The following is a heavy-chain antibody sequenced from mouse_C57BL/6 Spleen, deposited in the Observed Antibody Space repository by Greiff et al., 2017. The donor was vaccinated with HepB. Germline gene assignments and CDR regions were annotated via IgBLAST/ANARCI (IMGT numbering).Heavy chain of an antibody. D-gene: IGHD1-1*01. CDR2: IHPNSGST. Sequence: QVQLQQPGAELVKPGASVKLSCKASGYTFTSYWMHWVKQRPGQGLEWIGMIHPNSGSTNYNEKFKSKATLTVDKSSITAYMQLSSLTSEDSAVYYCSYDGSFYFDHWGQGTTLTVSS. CDR1: GYTFTSYW. CDR3: SYDGSFYFDH. J-gene: IGHJ2*01. V-gene: IGHV1-64*01.